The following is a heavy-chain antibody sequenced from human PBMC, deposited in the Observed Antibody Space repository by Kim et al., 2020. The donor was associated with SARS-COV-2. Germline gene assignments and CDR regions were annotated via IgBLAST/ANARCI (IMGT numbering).Heavy chain of an antibody. CDR3: VLSNYVAVNWFDP. V-gene: IGHV5-10-1*01. CDR1: GYSFTSYW. D-gene: IGHD4-4*01. Sequence: GESLKISCKGSGYSFTSYWISWVRQMPGKGLEWMGRIDPSDSYTNYSPSFQGHVTISADKSISTAYLQWSSLKASDTAMYYCVLSNYVAVNWFDPWGQGTLVTVSS. J-gene: IGHJ5*02. CDR2: IDPSDSYT.